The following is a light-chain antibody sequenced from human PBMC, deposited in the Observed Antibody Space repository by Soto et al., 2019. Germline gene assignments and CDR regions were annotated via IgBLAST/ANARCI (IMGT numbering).Light chain of an antibody. V-gene: IGLV2-14*01. CDR1: SSDVGTYDY. CDR3: SSYTRSSTLYV. Sequence: QSVLTQPASVSGSPGQSITISCTGTSSDVGTYDYVSWYQQHPGKAPKLIIYEVTNRPSGVSNRFAGSKSANTAYLTISGLQAEDEADYYCSSYTRSSTLYVFGTGTNVTVL. J-gene: IGLJ1*01. CDR2: EVT.